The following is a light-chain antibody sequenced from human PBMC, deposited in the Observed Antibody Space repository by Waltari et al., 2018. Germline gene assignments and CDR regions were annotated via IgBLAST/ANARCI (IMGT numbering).Light chain of an antibody. CDR1: GSNIGAGYD. CDR3: QSYDTSLSVV. V-gene: IGLV1-40*01. CDR2: GSS. J-gene: IGLJ3*02. Sequence: QSVLTQPPSVSGAPGQRVTISCTGSGSNIGAGYDVHWYQQLPRAAPKLLIYGSSIRPLGVPDRFLGSTSGTSASLAIIGLQAEDEADYYCQSYDTSLSVVFGGGTKLTVL.